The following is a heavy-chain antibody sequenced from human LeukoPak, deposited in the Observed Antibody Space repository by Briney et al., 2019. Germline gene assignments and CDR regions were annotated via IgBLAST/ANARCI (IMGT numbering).Heavy chain of an antibody. CDR2: IGTAGDT. D-gene: IGHD2-2*01. J-gene: IGHJ4*02. CDR1: GFTFSSYD. Sequence: GGSLRLSCAASGFTFSSYDMHWVRQATGKGLEWVSAIGTAGDTYYPGSVKGRFTISRENAKNSLYLQMNSLRAEDTAVYYCTRRRGNQQPIDYWGQGTLVTVSS. V-gene: IGHV3-13*01. CDR3: TRRRGNQQPIDY.